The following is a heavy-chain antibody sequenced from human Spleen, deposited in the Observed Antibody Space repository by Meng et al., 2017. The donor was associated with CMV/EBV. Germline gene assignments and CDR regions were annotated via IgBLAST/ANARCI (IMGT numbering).Heavy chain of an antibody. CDR1: GGSISSYY. CDR3: ARDSRLSGTWYNYAMDV. J-gene: IGHJ6*02. V-gene: IGHV4-4*07. D-gene: IGHD5-12*01. CDR2: IYTSGST. Sequence: GSLRLSCTVSGGSISSYYWSWIRQPAGKGLEWIGRIYTSGSTNYNPSLKSRVTMSVDTSNQFSLKLTSVTAADTAVYYCARDSRLSGTWYNYAMDVWGQGTTVTVSS.